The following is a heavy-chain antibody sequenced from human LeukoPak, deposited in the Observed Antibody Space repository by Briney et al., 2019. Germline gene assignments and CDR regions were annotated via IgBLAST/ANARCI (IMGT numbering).Heavy chain of an antibody. V-gene: IGHV6-1*01. D-gene: IGHD3-9*01. CDR3: ARGSVLRYFDWPNYYMDV. CDR2: TYYRSKWYN. J-gene: IGHJ6*03. CDR1: GDSVSSNSAA. Sequence: SQTLSLTCAISGDSVSSNSAAWNWIRQSPSRGLEWLGRTYYRSKWYNDYAVSVKSRITINPDTSKNQFSLQLNSVTPEDTAVYYCARGSVLRYFDWPNYYMDVWGKGTTVTVSS.